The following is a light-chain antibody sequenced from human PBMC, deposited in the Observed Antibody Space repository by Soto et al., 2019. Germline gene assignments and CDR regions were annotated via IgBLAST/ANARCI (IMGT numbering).Light chain of an antibody. J-gene: IGKJ2*01. CDR2: DAS. Sequence: DIQMTQSPSSLSASLGDRVTITCQASQDMSNYLNWYQQKPGKAPKLLVYDASNLQSGVPSRFSGGGSGTDFTFTISSLQPEDIATYYCQQYDKLPYTFGQGTKVDIK. CDR3: QQYDKLPYT. V-gene: IGKV1-33*01. CDR1: QDMSNY.